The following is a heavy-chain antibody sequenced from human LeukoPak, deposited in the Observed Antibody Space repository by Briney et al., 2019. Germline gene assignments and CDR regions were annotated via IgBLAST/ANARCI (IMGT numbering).Heavy chain of an antibody. Sequence: SGTLSLTCAVYGGSFSGYYWSWIRQPPGKGLEWIGEINHSGSTNYNPSLKSRVTISVDTSKNQFSLKLSSVTAADTAVYYCAREDRALIGGLLSSEYFDYWGQGTLVTVSS. CDR3: AREDRALIGGLLSSEYFDY. J-gene: IGHJ4*02. CDR2: INHSGST. D-gene: IGHD2/OR15-2a*01. V-gene: IGHV4-34*01. CDR1: GGSFSGYY.